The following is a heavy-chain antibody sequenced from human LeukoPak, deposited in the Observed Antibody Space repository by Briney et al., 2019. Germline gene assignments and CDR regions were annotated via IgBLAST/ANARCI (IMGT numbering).Heavy chain of an antibody. V-gene: IGHV1-2*02. CDR3: ARDRGWGQQLVTLNLDY. CDR1: GYTFTGYY. J-gene: IGHJ4*02. CDR2: INPNSGGT. D-gene: IGHD6-13*01. Sequence: GASVKVSCKASGYTFTGYYMHWVRQAPGQGLEWMGWINPNSGGTNYAQKFQGRVTMTRDTSISTAYMELSRLRSDDTAVYYCARDRGWGQQLVTLNLDYWGQGTLVTVSS.